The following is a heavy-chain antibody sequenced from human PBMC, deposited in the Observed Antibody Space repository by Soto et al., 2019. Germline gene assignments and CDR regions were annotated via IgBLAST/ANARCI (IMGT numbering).Heavy chain of an antibody. V-gene: IGHV3-49*03. Sequence: PGGSLRLSCTASGFTFGDYAMSWFRQASGKGLEWVGFIRSKAYGGTTEYAASVKGRFTISRDDSKSIAYLQMNSLKTEDTAVYYCTREVPAAISYYYYGMDVWGQGTTVTVSS. D-gene: IGHD2-2*01. J-gene: IGHJ6*02. CDR3: TREVPAAISYYYYGMDV. CDR1: GFTFGDYA. CDR2: IRSKAYGGTT.